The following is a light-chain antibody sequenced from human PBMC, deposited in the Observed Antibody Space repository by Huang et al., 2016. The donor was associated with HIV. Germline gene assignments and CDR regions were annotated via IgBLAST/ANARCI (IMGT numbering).Light chain of an antibody. J-gene: IGKJ5*01. CDR3: QQSYSTLIT. CDR2: SAA. V-gene: IGKV1-39*01. Sequence: IQMTQSPSSLSASVGDRVTITCRASQSIDGYLNWYQQKPGKAPKLLIASAATLHTGFPPRFSGSGSGTDYTLIIDNLQPDDVATYFCQQSYSTLITFGQGSRLDTK. CDR1: QSIDGY.